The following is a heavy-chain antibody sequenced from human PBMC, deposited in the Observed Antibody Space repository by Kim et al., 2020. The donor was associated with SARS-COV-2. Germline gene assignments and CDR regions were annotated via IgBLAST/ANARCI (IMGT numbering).Heavy chain of an antibody. V-gene: IGHV4-34*01. Sequence: SGSTNYNPSLKSRVTISVDTSKNQFSLKLSSVTAADTAVYYCARVPMGGYWGQGTLVTVSS. J-gene: IGHJ4*02. CDR3: ARVPMGGY. CDR2: SGST.